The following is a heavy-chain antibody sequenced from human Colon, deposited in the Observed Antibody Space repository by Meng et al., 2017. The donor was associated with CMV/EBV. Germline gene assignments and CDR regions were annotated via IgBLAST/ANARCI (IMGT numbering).Heavy chain of an antibody. CDR1: GYSISRGYY. J-gene: IGHJ6*02. V-gene: IGHV4-38-2*02. D-gene: IGHD3-3*01. CDR2: IYHSGST. Sequence: SETLSLTCTVSGYSISRGYYWGWIRQPPGKGREWIGSIYHSGSTYYNPSLKSRVTISVDTSKNQFSLKLSSVTAADTAVYYCARAMVSNYHFWSGYGGVDVWGQGTTVTVSS. CDR3: ARAMVSNYHFWSGYGGVDV.